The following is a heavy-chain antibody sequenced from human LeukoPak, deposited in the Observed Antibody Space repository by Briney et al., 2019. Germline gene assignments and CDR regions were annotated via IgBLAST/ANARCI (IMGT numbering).Heavy chain of an antibody. Sequence: GGSLRFSCAASGFIFSNYGMHWVRQAPGKGLEWVALTWYDESNKYYADSVKGRFTISRDNSKNTLYLQMNSLRAEDTAVYYCARDLWCGADCYGTFDIWGQGTMVSVSS. V-gene: IGHV3-33*01. CDR1: GFIFSNYG. J-gene: IGHJ3*02. CDR3: ARDLWCGADCYGTFDI. CDR2: TWYDESNK. D-gene: IGHD2-21*02.